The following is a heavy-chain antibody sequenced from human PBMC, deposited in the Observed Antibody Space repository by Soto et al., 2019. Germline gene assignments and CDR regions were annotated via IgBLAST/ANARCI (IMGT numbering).Heavy chain of an antibody. V-gene: IGHV3-20*01. Sequence: GGSLRLSCAASGFTFDDYGMSWVRQAPGKGLEWVSGINWNGGSTGYADSVKGRFTISRDNAKNSLYLQMNGLRAEDTALYHCARDILTGYYHWFDPWGQGTLVTVSS. CDR3: ARDILTGYYHWFDP. CDR2: INWNGGST. J-gene: IGHJ5*02. D-gene: IGHD3-9*01. CDR1: GFTFDDYG.